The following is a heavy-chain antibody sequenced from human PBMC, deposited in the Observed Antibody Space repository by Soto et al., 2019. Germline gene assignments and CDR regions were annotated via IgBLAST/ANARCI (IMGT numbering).Heavy chain of an antibody. V-gene: IGHV4-34*01. J-gene: IGHJ4*02. CDR2: INYSGNT. CDR3: ARHHVRGRTIVGAAEY. CDR1: GGSFSGYY. Sequence: SETLSLTCAVYGGSFSGYYWSWIRQPPGKGLEWVGEINYSGNTNYNPSLKSRVSISVDTSKNRLFLNMSSVTAADTAMYYCARHHVRGRTIVGAAEYWGQGTLVTVSS. D-gene: IGHD1-26*01.